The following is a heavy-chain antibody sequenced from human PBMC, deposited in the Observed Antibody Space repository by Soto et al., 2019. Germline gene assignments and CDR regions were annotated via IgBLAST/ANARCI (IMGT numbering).Heavy chain of an antibody. CDR2: IYYSGST. CDR3: ARDGMYYDFYYYYYGMDV. V-gene: IGHV4-61*01. J-gene: IGHJ6*02. CDR1: GGSVSSGSYY. Sequence: SETLSLTCTVSGGSVSSGSYYWSWIRQPPGKGLEWIGYIYYSGSTNYNPSPKSRVTISVDTSKNQFSLKLSSVTAADTAVYYCARDGMYYDFYYYYYGMDVWGQGTTVTVSS. D-gene: IGHD3-3*01.